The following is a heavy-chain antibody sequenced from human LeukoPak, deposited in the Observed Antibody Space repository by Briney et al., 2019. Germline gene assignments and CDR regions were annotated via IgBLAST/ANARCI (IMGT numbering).Heavy chain of an antibody. J-gene: IGHJ4*02. CDR1: GFTFSDYY. Sequence: GGSLRLSCAAAGFTFSDYYMSWIRQAPGKGLEWVSYISSSGSTIYYADSVKGRFTISRDNAKNSLYLQMNSLRAEDTAVYYCARGSVYALYDSSGYYPYWGQGTLVTVSS. CDR2: ISSSGSTI. CDR3: ARGSVYALYDSSGYYPY. D-gene: IGHD3-22*01. V-gene: IGHV3-11*01.